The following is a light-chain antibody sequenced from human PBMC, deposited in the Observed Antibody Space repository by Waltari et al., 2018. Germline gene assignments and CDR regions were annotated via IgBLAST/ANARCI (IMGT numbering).Light chain of an antibody. CDR3: SSHTSSSTRVV. CDR2: DVS. J-gene: IGLJ3*02. CDR1: SSAVGGYNY. V-gene: IGLV2-14*03. Sequence: QSALTQPASVSGSPGQSITISCTGTSSAVGGYNYVSWYQQHPGKAPKLMIYDVSTRPSVVSNRFSGSKSGNTASLTNSGLQAEDEADYYCSSHTSSSTRVVFGGGTKLSVL.